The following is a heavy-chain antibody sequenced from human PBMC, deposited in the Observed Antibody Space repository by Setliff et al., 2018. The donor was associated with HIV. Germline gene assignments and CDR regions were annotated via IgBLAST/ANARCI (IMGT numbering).Heavy chain of an antibody. J-gene: IGHJ4*01. CDR3: ARVGSYWTQFDY. CDR1: GYTFSTYG. Sequence: GASVKVSCKASGYTFSTYGISWVRQAPGQGLEWMGWISAYNGNTNYAQKLQGRVTVTTDTSTSTAYMELRSLRSDDTAVYYCARVGSYWTQFDYWGQGTLVTVS. D-gene: IGHD2-15*01. V-gene: IGHV1-18*01. CDR2: ISAYNGNT.